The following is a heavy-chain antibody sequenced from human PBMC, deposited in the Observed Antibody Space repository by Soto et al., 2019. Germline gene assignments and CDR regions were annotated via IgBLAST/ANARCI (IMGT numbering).Heavy chain of an antibody. Sequence: SQTLSLTCVISGDSVSSNSAAWNWIRQSPSRGLEWLGRTYYRSRWYNDYAVSVRSRITVNADTSKNQFSLHLNSVTPEDTAVYYCAGRDWIWGQGTLVTVSS. J-gene: IGHJ4*02. CDR2: TYYRSRWYN. V-gene: IGHV6-1*01. D-gene: IGHD1-1*01. CDR3: AGRDWI. CDR1: GDSVSSNSAA.